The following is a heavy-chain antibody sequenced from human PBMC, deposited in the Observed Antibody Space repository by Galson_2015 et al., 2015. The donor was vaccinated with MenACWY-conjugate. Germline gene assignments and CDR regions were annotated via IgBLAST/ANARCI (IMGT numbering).Heavy chain of an antibody. CDR1: GGTFSSYT. D-gene: IGHD4-17*01. CDR3: ARDPMTTERLDLAGVARKAFDI. CDR2: IIPILGIA. J-gene: IGHJ3*02. Sequence: SCKASGGTFSSYTISWVRQAPGQGLEWMGRIIPILGIANYAQKFQGRVTITADKSTSTAYMELSSLRSEDTAVYYCARDPMTTERLDLAGVARKAFDIWGQGTMVTVSS. V-gene: IGHV1-69*04.